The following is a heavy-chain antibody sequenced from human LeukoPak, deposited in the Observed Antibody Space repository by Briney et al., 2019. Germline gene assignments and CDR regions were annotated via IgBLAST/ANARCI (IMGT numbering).Heavy chain of an antibody. CDR2: INQDGSEK. V-gene: IGHV3-7*01. CDR3: ARGPRVHDY. D-gene: IGHD1-1*01. J-gene: IGHJ4*02. Sequence: GGSLRLSCAASGFTFSNYWMSWVRQAPGKGLEWVANINQDGSEKYYVDSVKGRFTISRDNAKNSLYLQMNSLRAEDTAIYYCARGPRVHDYWGQGTLVTDSS. CDR1: GFTFSNYW.